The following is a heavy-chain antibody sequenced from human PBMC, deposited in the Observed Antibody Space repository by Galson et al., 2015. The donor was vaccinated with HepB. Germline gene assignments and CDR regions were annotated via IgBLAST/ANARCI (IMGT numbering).Heavy chain of an antibody. CDR2: IPSSDPYK. CDR3: ARVSTMTSRDYYMDV. CDR1: GFAFSRYI. Sequence: SLRLSCAGSGFAFSRYIINWVRQPPGKGLEWVSSIPSSDPYKYYADSVRGRFTISRDSTENSVFLQMNSLRVDDTAVYYCARVSTMTSRDYYMDVLGKGTTVIVS. J-gene: IGHJ6*03. V-gene: IGHV3-21*06. D-gene: IGHD3-3*01.